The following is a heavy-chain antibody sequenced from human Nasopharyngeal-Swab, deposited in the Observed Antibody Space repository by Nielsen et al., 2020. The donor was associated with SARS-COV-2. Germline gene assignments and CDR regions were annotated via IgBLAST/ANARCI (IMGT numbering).Heavy chain of an antibody. CDR2: LNPKGGST. CDR3: ARDIGDYRSFAY. V-gene: IGHV1-46*01. D-gene: IGHD4-17*01. J-gene: IGHJ4*02. Sequence: WGVHETRQGLEWMGILNPKGGSTNYAQKFLGRITMTRDTPTTTVYMELSSLRSEDTAVYYCARDIGDYRSFAYWGQGTLVTVSS.